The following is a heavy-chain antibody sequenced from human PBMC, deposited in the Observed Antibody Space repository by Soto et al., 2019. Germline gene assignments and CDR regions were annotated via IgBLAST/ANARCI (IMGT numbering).Heavy chain of an antibody. CDR1: GFTFSSSY. CDR3: ARDRGYSCFDY. CDR2: IKEDGSEK. Sequence: GGSLRLSCAASGFTFSSSYMNWVRQAPGKGLEWVAGIKEDGSEKYYVDFVKGRFTISRDNVENSLYLQMSSLRGEDTAVYFCARDRGYSCFDYWGLGTRVTVSS. J-gene: IGHJ4*02. D-gene: IGHD5-18*01. V-gene: IGHV3-7*01.